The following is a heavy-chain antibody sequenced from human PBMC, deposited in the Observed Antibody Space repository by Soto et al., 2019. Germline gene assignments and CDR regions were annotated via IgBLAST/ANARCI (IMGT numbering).Heavy chain of an antibody. Sequence: GESLKISCKGSGYSFTSYWIGWVRQMPGKGLEWMGIIYPGDSDTRYSPSFQGQVTISADKSISTAYLQWSSLKASDTAMYYCARHKLLYFDSSGHVYYYYGMDVWGQGTTVTVSS. CDR3: ARHKLLYFDSSGHVYYYYGMDV. CDR1: GYSFTSYW. D-gene: IGHD3-22*01. V-gene: IGHV5-51*01. J-gene: IGHJ6*02. CDR2: IYPGDSDT.